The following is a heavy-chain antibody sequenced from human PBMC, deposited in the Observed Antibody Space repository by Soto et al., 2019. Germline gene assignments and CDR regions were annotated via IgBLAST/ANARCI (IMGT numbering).Heavy chain of an antibody. Sequence: SETLSLTCTVSGGSISSYYWSWIRQPPGKGLEWIGYIYYSGSTNYNPSLKSRVTISVDTSKNQFSLKLSSVTAADTAVYYCARVKDSSGWSPDAFDIWGQGTMVTVSS. CDR1: GGSISSYY. V-gene: IGHV4-59*01. CDR3: ARVKDSSGWSPDAFDI. D-gene: IGHD6-19*01. J-gene: IGHJ3*02. CDR2: IYYSGST.